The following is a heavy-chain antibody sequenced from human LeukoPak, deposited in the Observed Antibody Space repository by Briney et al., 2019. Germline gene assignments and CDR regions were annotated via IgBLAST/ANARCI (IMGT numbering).Heavy chain of an antibody. V-gene: IGHV4-34*01. CDR1: GGSFSGYY. D-gene: IGHD2-2*01. CDR3: ARGGPLLGYCSSTSCYAGYYFDF. CDR2: INHSGST. Sequence: SETLSLTCAVYGGSFSGYYWSWIRQPPGKGLEWIGEINHSGSTNYNPSLKSRVTISVDTSKNQFSLKLSSVTAADTAVYYCARGGPLLGYCSSTSCYAGYYFDFWGQGTLVTVSS. J-gene: IGHJ4*02.